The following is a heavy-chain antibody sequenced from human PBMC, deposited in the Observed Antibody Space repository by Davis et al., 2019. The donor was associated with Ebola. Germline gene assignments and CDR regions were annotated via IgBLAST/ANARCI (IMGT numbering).Heavy chain of an antibody. V-gene: IGHV1-2*02. CDR1: GYTFTGYY. CDR3: ARDLDSGSYSRRAQDDY. D-gene: IGHD1-26*01. Sequence: ASVKVSCKASGYTFTGYYMHWVRQAPGQGLEWMGWINPNSGGTNYAQKFQGRVTMTRDTSISTAYMELSRLRSDDTAVYYCARDLDSGSYSRRAQDDYWGQGTLVTVSS. J-gene: IGHJ4*02. CDR2: INPNSGGT.